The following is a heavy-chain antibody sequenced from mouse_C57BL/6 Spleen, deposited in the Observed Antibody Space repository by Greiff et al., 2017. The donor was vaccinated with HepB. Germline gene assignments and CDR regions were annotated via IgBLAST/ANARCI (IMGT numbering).Heavy chain of an antibody. CDR2: ISSGSSTI. CDR1: GFTFSDYG. CDR3: ARIYSNYFYYAMDY. V-gene: IGHV5-17*01. D-gene: IGHD2-5*01. J-gene: IGHJ4*01. Sequence: EVQGVESGGGLVKPGGSLKLSCAASGFTFSDYGMHWVRQAPEKGLEWVAYISSGSSTIYYADTVKGRFTISRDNAKNTLFLQMTSLRSEDTAMYYCARIYSNYFYYAMDYWGQGTSVTVSS.